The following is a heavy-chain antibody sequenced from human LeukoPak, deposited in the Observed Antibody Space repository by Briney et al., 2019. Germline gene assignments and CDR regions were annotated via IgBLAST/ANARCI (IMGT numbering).Heavy chain of an antibody. J-gene: IGHJ4*02. CDR2: INPIFGTA. CDR3: ARDRGSYYDY. V-gene: IGHV1-69*05. Sequence: ASVKVSCKASGYTFTGYYMHWVRQAPGQGLEWMGWINPIFGTANYAQKFQGRVTITTDESTSTAYMELSSLRSEDTAVYYCARDRGSYYDYWGQGTLVTVSS. D-gene: IGHD1-26*01. CDR1: GYTFTGYY.